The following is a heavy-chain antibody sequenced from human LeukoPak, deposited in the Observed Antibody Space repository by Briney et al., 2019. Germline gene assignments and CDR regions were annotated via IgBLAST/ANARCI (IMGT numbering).Heavy chain of an antibody. V-gene: IGHV3-21*01. CDR3: ATGVRGYNSALDY. CDR1: GSTFSNYY. D-gene: IGHD6-19*01. J-gene: IGHJ4*02. Sequence: GGSLRLSCAASGSTFSNYYMNWVRQAPGKGLEWVSSISSGSSYIYYADSLKGRFTISRDNAQNSLYLQMNSLRAEDTAVYYCATGVRGYNSALDYWGQGTLVTVSP. CDR2: ISSGSSYI.